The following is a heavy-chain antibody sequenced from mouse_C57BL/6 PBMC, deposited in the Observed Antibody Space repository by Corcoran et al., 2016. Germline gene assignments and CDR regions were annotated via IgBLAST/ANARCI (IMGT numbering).Heavy chain of an antibody. D-gene: IGHD2-4*01. CDR1: GYTFTDYY. V-gene: IGHV1-26*01. CDR3: ARWGYDYGGFAY. J-gene: IGHJ3*01. CDR2: INPNNGGT. Sequence: EVQLQQSGPELVKPGASVKISCKASGYTFTDYYMNWVKQSHGKSLEWIGDINPNNGGTSYNQKFKGKATLTLDKSSSTAYMELRSLTSEDSAVYYCARWGYDYGGFAYWGQGTLVTVSA.